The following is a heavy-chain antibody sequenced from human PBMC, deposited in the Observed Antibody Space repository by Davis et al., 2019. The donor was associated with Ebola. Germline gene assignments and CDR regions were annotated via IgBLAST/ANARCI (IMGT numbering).Heavy chain of an antibody. D-gene: IGHD6-13*01. CDR2: ISSSSSYI. CDR1: GFTFRSYS. Sequence: GESLKISCAASGFTFRSYSMNWVRQAPGKGLEWVSSISSSSSYIYYADSVKGRFTISRDNAKNSLYLQMNSLRAEDTAVYYCARIGGSSWANYYYYGMDAWGKGTTVTVSS. V-gene: IGHV3-21*01. J-gene: IGHJ6*04. CDR3: ARIGGSSWANYYYYGMDA.